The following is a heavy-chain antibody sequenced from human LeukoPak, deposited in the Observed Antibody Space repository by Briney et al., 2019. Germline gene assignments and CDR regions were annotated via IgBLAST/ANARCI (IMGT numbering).Heavy chain of an antibody. V-gene: IGHV3-21*01. CDR1: GFTFSSYS. CDR3: ARDQSDCGGDCYSDY. D-gene: IGHD2-21*02. CDR2: ISSSSGYI. Sequence: TGGSLRLSCAASGFTFSSYSMNWGRQAPGKGLEWVSSISSSSGYIYYADSVKGRFTISRDNAKNSLYLQMISLRAEDTAVYYCARDQSDCGGDCYSDYWGQGTLVTVSS. J-gene: IGHJ4*02.